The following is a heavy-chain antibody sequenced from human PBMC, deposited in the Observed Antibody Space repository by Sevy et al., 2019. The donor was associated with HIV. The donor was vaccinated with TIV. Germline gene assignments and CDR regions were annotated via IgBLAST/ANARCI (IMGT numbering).Heavy chain of an antibody. V-gene: IGHV1-2*06. CDR3: ACYAIDVFYI. J-gene: IGHJ3*02. CDR1: GYTFIGYY. Sequence: ASVKVSCQASGYTFIGYYIHWVRQAPGQGLEWMGRINPNSGGTNYAQKFQGRVTMTRDTSISTAYMELSRLRSDDTAVYYSACYAIDVFYIWGQGTMVTVSS. D-gene: IGHD3-16*01. CDR2: INPNSGGT.